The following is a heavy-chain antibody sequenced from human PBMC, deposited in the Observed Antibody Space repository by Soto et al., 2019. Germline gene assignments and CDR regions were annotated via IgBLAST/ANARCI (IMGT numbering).Heavy chain of an antibody. V-gene: IGHV3-74*03. D-gene: IGHD3-10*01. CDR2: INTDGNST. CDR1: GFTFSSYW. Sequence: GGSLRLSCAASGFTFSSYWMHWVRQVPGKGLVWVSRINTDGNSTTYADSGKGRFTISRDNAKNTLYLQMNSLRAEDTAVYYCVKAAARGDYWGQGTLVTVSS. CDR3: VKAAARGDY. J-gene: IGHJ4*02.